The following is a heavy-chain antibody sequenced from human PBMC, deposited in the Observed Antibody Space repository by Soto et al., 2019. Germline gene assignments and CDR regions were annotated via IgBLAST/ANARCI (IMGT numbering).Heavy chain of an antibody. V-gene: IGHV1-2*04. Sequence: GASVKVSCKASGYTFTDYYLYWVRQAPGQGLEWMGWINPNSGATNYAQKFQGWVTMTRDTSISTAYMEVRRLKPDDTAVYYCARSHCISPVSYEYQYYGMDVWG. J-gene: IGHJ6*02. CDR3: ARSHCISPVSYEYQYYGMDV. CDR2: INPNSGAT. D-gene: IGHD2-2*01. CDR1: GYTFTDYY.